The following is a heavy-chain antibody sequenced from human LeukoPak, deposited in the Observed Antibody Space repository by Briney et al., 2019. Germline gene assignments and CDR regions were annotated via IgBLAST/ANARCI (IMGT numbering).Heavy chain of an antibody. V-gene: IGHV3-53*01. CDR1: GFTFSVYS. Sequence: PGGSLRLSCATSGFTFSVYSINWVRQAPGKELEWVSITYFGGTTYYADSVKGRLTISRDNSKNTLYLQMNSLRADDTAVYYCARDSEGDGYNFDTWGRGTLVTVSS. D-gene: IGHD5-24*01. J-gene: IGHJ5*02. CDR3: ARDSEGDGYNFDT. CDR2: TYFGGTT.